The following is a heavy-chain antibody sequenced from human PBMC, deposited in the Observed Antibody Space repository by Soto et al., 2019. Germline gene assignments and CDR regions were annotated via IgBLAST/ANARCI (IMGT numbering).Heavy chain of an antibody. D-gene: IGHD3-3*01. CDR1: GYTFTGYY. CDR3: ARESGNYIPPYYDFWSGYYPNWFDP. Sequence: ASVKVSCKASGYTFTGYYMHWVRQAPGQGLEWMGWINPNSGGTNYAQKFQGWVTMTRDTSISTAYMELSRLRSDDTAVYYCARESGNYIPPYYDFWSGYYPNWFDPWGQGTLVTVSS. J-gene: IGHJ5*02. V-gene: IGHV1-2*04. CDR2: INPNSGGT.